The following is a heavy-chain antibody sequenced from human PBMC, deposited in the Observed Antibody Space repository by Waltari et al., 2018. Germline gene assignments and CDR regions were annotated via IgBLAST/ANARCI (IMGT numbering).Heavy chain of an antibody. CDR2: IYVGGRT. CDR3: ARTPGSSGWVYQYYGMDV. D-gene: IGHD6-19*01. CDR1: ALYITNVY. V-gene: IGHV3-53*01. Sequence: EVQLVASGAGLISPGGSLRLSCAVSALYITNVYMTSVRQAPGDGLEWVSVIYVGGRTFYAESVRGRFTISRDSSTNSVFLQMNSLRAEDTAVYYCARTPGSSGWVYQYYGMDVWGQGTTVTVSS. J-gene: IGHJ6*02.